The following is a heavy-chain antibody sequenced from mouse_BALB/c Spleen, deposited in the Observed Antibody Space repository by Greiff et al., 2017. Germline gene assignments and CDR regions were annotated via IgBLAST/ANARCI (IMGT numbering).Heavy chain of an antibody. CDR1: GYTFTSYY. Sequence: QVQLQQSGAELVKPGASVKLSCKASGYTFTSYYMYWVKQRPGQGLEWIGEINPSNGGTNFNEKFKSKATLTVDKSSSTAYMQLSSLTSEDSAVYYCNALLLRGKYFDVWGAGTTVTVSS. CDR2: INPSNGGT. CDR3: NALLLRGKYFDV. V-gene: IGHV1S81*02. J-gene: IGHJ1*01. D-gene: IGHD1-1*01.